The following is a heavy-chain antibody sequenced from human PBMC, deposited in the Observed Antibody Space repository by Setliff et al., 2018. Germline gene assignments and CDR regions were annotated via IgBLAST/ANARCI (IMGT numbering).Heavy chain of an antibody. D-gene: IGHD2-2*01. Sequence: ASGFTLSYYWMTWVRQAPGKGLEWVGRVRRSTNSYATAYSASLKGRFTISRDDGQNTAYLQMNSLQSEDTAVYYCARRGVGMGMDVWGKGTTVTVSS. CDR3: ARRGVGMGMDV. CDR1: GFTLSYYW. J-gene: IGHJ6*03. V-gene: IGHV3-73*01. CDR2: VRRSTNSYAT.